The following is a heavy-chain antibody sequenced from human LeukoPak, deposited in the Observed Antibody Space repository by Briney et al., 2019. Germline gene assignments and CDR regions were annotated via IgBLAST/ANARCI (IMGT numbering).Heavy chain of an antibody. J-gene: IGHJ5*02. D-gene: IGHD3-22*01. CDR2: IYYSGST. V-gene: IGHV4-59*01. CDR3: ARGWDYYDSSGYYSSWFDP. Sequence: SETLPLTCTVSGGSISSYYWSWIRQPPGKGLEWIGYIYYSGSTNYNPSLKSRVTISVDTSKNQFSLKLSSVTAADTAVYYCARGWDYYDSSGYYSSWFDPWGQGTLVTVSS. CDR1: GGSISSYY.